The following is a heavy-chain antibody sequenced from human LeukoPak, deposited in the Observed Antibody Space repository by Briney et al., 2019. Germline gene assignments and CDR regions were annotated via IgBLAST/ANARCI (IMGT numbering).Heavy chain of an antibody. CDR3: ASGPSLGTTHPYFDY. D-gene: IGHD2-15*01. V-gene: IGHV1-2*02. CDR2: INPNSGGT. Sequence: GASVKVSCKASGYTFTGFYLHWVRQAPGHGLEWMGWINPNSGGTNYAQKFQGRVTMTRDTSISTAYMELSRLRFDDTAVYYCASGPSLGTTHPYFDYWGQGTLVTVSS. CDR1: GYTFTGFY. J-gene: IGHJ4*02.